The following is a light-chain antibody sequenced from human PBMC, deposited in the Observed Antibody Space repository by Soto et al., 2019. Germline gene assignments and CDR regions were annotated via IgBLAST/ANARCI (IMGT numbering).Light chain of an antibody. CDR3: ATWDTGLSAGV. CDR2: EVS. CDR1: SSDVGGYIY. Sequence: QSVLTQPPSASGSPGQSVTISCTGTSSDVGGYIYVSWYQQHPGKAPKLIIYEVSRRPSGVPERFSGSKSGNTASLTVSGLQAEDEAHYYCATWDTGLSAGVFGTGTKLTVL. J-gene: IGLJ1*01. V-gene: IGLV2-8*01.